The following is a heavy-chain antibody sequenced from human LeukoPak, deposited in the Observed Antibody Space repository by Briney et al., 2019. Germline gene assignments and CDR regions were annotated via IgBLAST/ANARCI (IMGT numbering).Heavy chain of an antibody. D-gene: IGHD7-27*01. CDR1: GFTFSSYA. Sequence: VGSLRLSCAASGFTFSSYAMSWGRQAPGKGLEWVSAISGRVGITYYADSVKGRFTISRDNSKNTLYLQMNSLRAEDTAVYYCAKERNWGFFDYWGQRTLVTDSS. V-gene: IGHV3-23*01. CDR3: AKERNWGFFDY. CDR2: ISGRVGIT. J-gene: IGHJ4*02.